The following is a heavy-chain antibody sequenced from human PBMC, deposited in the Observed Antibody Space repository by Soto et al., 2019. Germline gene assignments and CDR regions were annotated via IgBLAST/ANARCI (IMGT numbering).Heavy chain of an antibody. J-gene: IGHJ6*02. CDR2: ILPVCDSI. V-gene: IGHV1-69*13. D-gene: IGHD1-1*01. CDR1: GGTFTSHG. CDR3: TRVLDRYPGRNWSGPYYYYGMDV. Sequence: SVKVSCKASGGTFTSHGISWVRQAPGQGLAWMGRILPVCDSIHDAQNFKDRGTSTANESTSTAYMDMSSLRSEDTAVYFCTRVLDRYPGRNWSGPYYYYGMDVWGQGTTVTVSS.